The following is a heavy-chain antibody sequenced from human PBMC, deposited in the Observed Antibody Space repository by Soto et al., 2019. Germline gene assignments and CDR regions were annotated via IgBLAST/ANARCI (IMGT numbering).Heavy chain of an antibody. CDR1: GFTFSNAW. J-gene: IGHJ4*02. D-gene: IGHD3-9*01. CDR2: IKSKTDGGTT. CDR3: TFLQVDWLLWKDFDY. V-gene: IGHV3-15*07. Sequence: EVQLVESGGGLVKPGGSLRLSCAASGFTFSNAWMNWVRQAPGKGLEWVGRIKSKTDGGTTDYAAPVKGRFTISRDDSKNTLYLQMNSLKTEDTAVYYCTFLQVDWLLWKDFDYWGQGTLVTVSS.